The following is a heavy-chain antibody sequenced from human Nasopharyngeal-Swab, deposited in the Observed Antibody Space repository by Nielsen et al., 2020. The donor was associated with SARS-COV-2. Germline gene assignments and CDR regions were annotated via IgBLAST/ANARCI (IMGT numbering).Heavy chain of an antibody. D-gene: IGHD1-14*01. J-gene: IGHJ6*02. CDR2: IYYSGST. CDR1: GCSISSSSYY. Sequence: SETLSLTCTVSGCSISSSSYYWGWIRQPPGKGLEWIGSIYYSGSTYYNPSLKSRVTISVDTSKNQLSLKLSSVTAADTAVYYCASLRYRYYYYGMDVWGQGTTVTVSS. V-gene: IGHV4-39*01. CDR3: ASLRYRYYYYGMDV.